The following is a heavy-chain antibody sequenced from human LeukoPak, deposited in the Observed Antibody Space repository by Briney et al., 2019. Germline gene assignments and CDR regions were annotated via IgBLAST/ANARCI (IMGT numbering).Heavy chain of an antibody. CDR2: ILYTGGS. CDR3: TRRASGSGGTQAGMDV. D-gene: IGHD2-15*01. CDR1: GGSIRSDFHY. Sequence: SETLSLTCTVSGGSIRSDFHYWDWIRQPPGKGLEWIGSILYTGGSWVKPSLKSRASISVDTSRNQFSLTLHPVNAIDTALYYCTRRASGSGGTQAGMDVWGQGTTVTVSS. V-gene: IGHV4-39*01. J-gene: IGHJ6*02.